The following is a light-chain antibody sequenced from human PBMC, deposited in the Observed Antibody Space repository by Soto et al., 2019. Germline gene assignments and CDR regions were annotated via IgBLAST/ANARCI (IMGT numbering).Light chain of an antibody. CDR1: SSDVGGYNF. Sequence: QSALTQPASVFGSPGQSITFSCTGTSSDVGGYNFVSWYQQHPGKAPKLMIYEVSSRPSGVSNRFSGSKSGNTASLTISGLQPEDEADYYCCSHAGSFTLVFGGGTKLTVL. CDR3: CSHAGSFTLV. J-gene: IGLJ2*01. CDR2: EVS. V-gene: IGLV2-14*03.